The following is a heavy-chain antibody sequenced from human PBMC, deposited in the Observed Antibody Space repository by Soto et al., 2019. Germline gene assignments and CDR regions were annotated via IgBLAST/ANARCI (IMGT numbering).Heavy chain of an antibody. D-gene: IGHD3-16*01. V-gene: IGHV3-23*01. CDR2: ISGSGGST. Sequence: GGSLRLSCAASGFTFSSYAMSWVRQAPGKGLEWVSAISGSGGSTYYADSVKGRFTISRDNSKNTLYLQMNSLRAEDTAVYYCAKDWTSAYMSEYCCDYWGQGTLVTVSS. CDR3: AKDWTSAYMSEYCCDY. J-gene: IGHJ4*02. CDR1: GFTFSSYA.